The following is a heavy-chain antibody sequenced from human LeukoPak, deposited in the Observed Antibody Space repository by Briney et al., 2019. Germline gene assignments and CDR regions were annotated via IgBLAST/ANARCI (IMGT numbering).Heavy chain of an antibody. V-gene: IGHV1-3*01. CDR3: ARKGYCSSGSYHFDH. D-gene: IGHD3-10*01. J-gene: IGHJ4*02. Sequence: ASVTVSCKASGYTFTTFPIHWVRQAPGQGLEWMGWLNPGNGDTASSQQFQGRVTMTRDTSATTAYMEVSSLTSEDTAVYYCARKGYCSSGSYHFDHWGQGTLVTVSS. CDR2: LNPGNGDT. CDR1: GYTFTTFP.